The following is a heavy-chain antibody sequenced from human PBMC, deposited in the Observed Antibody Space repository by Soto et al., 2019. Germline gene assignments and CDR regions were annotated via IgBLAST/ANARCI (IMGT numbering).Heavy chain of an antibody. CDR1: GFTFSSYS. CDR2: ISSSSSYI. D-gene: IGHD3-22*01. CDR3: ARDVTSSTYYYLYPGGFDP. Sequence: EVQLVESGGGLVKPGGSLRLSCAASGFTFSSYSMNWVRKAPGKGLEWVSSISSSSSYIYYADSVKGRFTISRDNAKNSLYLQMNSLRAEDTAVYYCARDVTSSTYYYLYPGGFDPWGQGTLVTVSS. V-gene: IGHV3-21*01. J-gene: IGHJ5*02.